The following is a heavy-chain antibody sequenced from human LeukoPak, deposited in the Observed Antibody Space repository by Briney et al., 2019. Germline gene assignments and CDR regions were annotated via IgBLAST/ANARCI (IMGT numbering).Heavy chain of an antibody. Sequence: GGSLRLSCAASGFTFSTYAMSWVRQAPGKGLEWVSAISGSGGRTYYADSVKGRFTISRDNAKNSLYLQMNSLRAEDTAVYYCAREESSSSGYYFDYWGQGALVTVSS. CDR1: GFTFSTYA. J-gene: IGHJ4*02. CDR3: AREESSSSGYYFDY. V-gene: IGHV3-23*01. D-gene: IGHD6-6*01. CDR2: ISGSGGRT.